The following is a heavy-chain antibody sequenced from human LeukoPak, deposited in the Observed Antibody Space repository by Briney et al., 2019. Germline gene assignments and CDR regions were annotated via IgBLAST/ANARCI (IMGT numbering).Heavy chain of an antibody. Sequence: GGSLRLSCAASGFTFSSYWMHWVRQAPGKGLVWVSRINSDGSSTSYADSVRGRFSISRDNAKNTLYLQMSSLRAEDTAVYYCARGLSGYASSLGYWGQGTLVTVSA. CDR3: ARGLSGYASSLGY. J-gene: IGHJ4*02. D-gene: IGHD6-6*01. V-gene: IGHV3-74*01. CDR2: INSDGSST. CDR1: GFTFSSYW.